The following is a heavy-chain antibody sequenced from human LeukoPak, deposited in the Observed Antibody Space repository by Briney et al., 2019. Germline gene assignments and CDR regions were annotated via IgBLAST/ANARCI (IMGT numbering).Heavy chain of an antibody. V-gene: IGHV4-31*03. CDR2: IYYSGST. CDR1: GGSISSGGYY. Sequence: SETLSLTYTVSGGSISSGGYYWSWIRQHPGKGLEWIGYIYYSGSTYYNPSLKSRVTISVDTSKNQFSLKLSSVTAADTAVYYCAVYCSSTSCPNWFDPWGQGTLVTVSS. CDR3: AVYCSSTSCPNWFDP. J-gene: IGHJ5*02. D-gene: IGHD2-2*01.